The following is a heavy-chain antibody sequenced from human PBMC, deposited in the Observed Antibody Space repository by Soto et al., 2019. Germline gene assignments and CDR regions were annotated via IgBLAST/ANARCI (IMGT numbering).Heavy chain of an antibody. J-gene: IGHJ6*03. CDR2: IYHSGST. V-gene: IGHV4-4*02. CDR3: ARESYSGNYYYVDV. CDR1: GGSISSSNW. D-gene: IGHD3-10*01. Sequence: TLSLTCAVSGGSISSSNWWSWVRQPPGKGLEWIGEIYHSGSTNYNPSLKSRVTISVDTSKNQFSLRLSSVTAADTAVYYCARESYSGNYYYVDVCGKGTTVTVSS.